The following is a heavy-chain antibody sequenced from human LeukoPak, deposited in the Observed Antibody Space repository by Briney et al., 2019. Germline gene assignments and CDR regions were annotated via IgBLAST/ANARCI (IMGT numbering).Heavy chain of an antibody. D-gene: IGHD4-17*01. CDR2: IKQDESEK. V-gene: IGHV3-7*03. J-gene: IGHJ4*02. CDR1: VFTFSSYS. CDR3: ARDGSRGGDNDN. Sequence: GGSLRLSCAASVFTFSSYSMNWVRQAPGKGLEWVAKIKQDESEKYYADSVKGRFTISRDNAKNSLYPQMNSLRAEDTAVYYCARDGSRGGDNDNWGQGTLVTVSS.